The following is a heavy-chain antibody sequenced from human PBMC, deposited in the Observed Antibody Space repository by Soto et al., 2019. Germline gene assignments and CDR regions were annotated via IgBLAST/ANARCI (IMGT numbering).Heavy chain of an antibody. Sequence: QVQLQESGPGLVKPSQTLSLTCTVSGGSISSGGYYWSWIRQHPGKGLEWIGYIYYSGSTYYNPSLKSRVTISVDTSKNQFSLKLSSVTAADTAVYYCAREGIAAGRYSNYYFDYWGQGTLVTVSS. D-gene: IGHD4-4*01. J-gene: IGHJ4*02. CDR1: GGSISSGGYY. CDR2: IYYSGST. V-gene: IGHV4-31*03. CDR3: AREGIAAGRYSNYYFDY.